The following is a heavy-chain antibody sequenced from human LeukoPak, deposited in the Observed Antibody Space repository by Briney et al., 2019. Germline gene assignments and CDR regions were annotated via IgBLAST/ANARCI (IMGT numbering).Heavy chain of an antibody. CDR2: ISGSGGST. CDR1: GFTFSDYY. V-gene: IGHV3-23*01. CDR3: AKVLESGGQRSGFDY. Sequence: GGSLRLSCAASGFTFSDYYMSWVRQAPGKGLEWFSAISGSGGSTYYADSVKGRFTISRDNSKNTLYLQMNSLRAEDTAVYYCAKVLESGGQRSGFDYWGQGTLVTVSS. J-gene: IGHJ4*02. D-gene: IGHD1-26*01.